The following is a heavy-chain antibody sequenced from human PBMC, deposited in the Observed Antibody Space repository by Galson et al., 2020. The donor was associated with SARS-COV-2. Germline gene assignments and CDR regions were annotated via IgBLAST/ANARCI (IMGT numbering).Heavy chain of an antibody. CDR2: INPNSGGT. J-gene: IGHJ4*02. D-gene: IGHD4-17*01. V-gene: IGHV1-2*02. CDR3: LRVYYGYFMDY. Sequence: ASVKVSCKASGFTFTKYYFHWVRQAPGQGLEWVGWINPNSGGTILAERFQGRVTMTTDTSINTVYMELSSLRPDDTAVSYCLRVYYGYFMDYWGQGTLVTVSS. CDR1: GFTFTKYY.